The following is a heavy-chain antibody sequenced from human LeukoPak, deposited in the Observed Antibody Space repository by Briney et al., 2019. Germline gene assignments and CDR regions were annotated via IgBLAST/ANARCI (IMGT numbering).Heavy chain of an antibody. D-gene: IGHD3-10*02. V-gene: IGHV4-59*01. Sequence: SETLSLTCTVSGGSISSYYWSWIRQPPGKGLEWIGYIYYSGSTNYNPSLKSRVTISVDTSKNQFSLKLSSVTAADTAVYYCARERSMFGDYYYGMDVWGQGTTVTVSS. CDR2: IYYSGST. J-gene: IGHJ6*02. CDR1: GGSISSYY. CDR3: ARERSMFGDYYYGMDV.